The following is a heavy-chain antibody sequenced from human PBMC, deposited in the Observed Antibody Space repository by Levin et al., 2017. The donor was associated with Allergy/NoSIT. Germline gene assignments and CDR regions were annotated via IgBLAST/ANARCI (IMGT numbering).Heavy chain of an antibody. CDR3: ARDLGSHYYDSSGYYYPDAFDI. V-gene: IGHV4-31*03. Sequence: TSETLSLTCTVSGGSISSGGYYWSWIRQHPGKGLEWIGYIYYSGSTYYNPSLKSRVTISVDTSKNQFSLKLSSVTAADTAVYYCARDLGSHYYDSSGYYYPDAFDIWGQGTMVTVSS. D-gene: IGHD3-22*01. CDR2: IYYSGST. J-gene: IGHJ3*02. CDR1: GGSISSGGYY.